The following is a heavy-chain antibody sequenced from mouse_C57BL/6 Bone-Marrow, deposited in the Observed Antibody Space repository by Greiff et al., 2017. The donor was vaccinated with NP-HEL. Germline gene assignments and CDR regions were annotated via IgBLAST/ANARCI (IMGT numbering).Heavy chain of an antibody. CDR2: ISYDGSN. J-gene: IGHJ4*01. CDR1: GYSITSGYY. CDR3: ARGNFYYYGSSYRGDY. V-gene: IGHV3-6*01. Sequence: DVHLVESGPGLVKPSQSLSLTCSVTGYSITSGYYWNWIRQFPGNKLEWMGYISYDGSNNYNPSLKNRISITRDTSKNQFFLKLNSVTTEDTATYYCARGNFYYYGSSYRGDYWGQGTSVTVSS. D-gene: IGHD1-1*01.